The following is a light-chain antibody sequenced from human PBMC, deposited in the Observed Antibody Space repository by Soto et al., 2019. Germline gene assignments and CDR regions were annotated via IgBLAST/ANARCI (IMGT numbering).Light chain of an antibody. CDR3: QQSYSRVT. J-gene: IGKJ1*01. V-gene: IGKV1-39*01. CDR1: QSISRY. Sequence: DIQMTQSPSSLSASIGDRVTITCRASQSISRYLSWYQQKPGKAPNLLIYAASSLQSGVPSRFSASLSPTDFTLNISSLQPEDFATYYCQQSYSRVTVGQGTKVDI. CDR2: AAS.